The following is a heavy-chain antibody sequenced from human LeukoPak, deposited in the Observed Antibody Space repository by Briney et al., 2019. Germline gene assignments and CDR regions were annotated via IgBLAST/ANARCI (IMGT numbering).Heavy chain of an antibody. D-gene: IGHD3-16*01. Sequence: GGSLRLSCAASGFTFSDYILDWVRQAPGKGLEWVGRIRRGANSYTTEYAVSVKGRFTISRDDSKNSLYLHMNSLKTEDTAVYHCSRDGGEGGNSAFDIWGQGTMVTVSS. CDR3: SRDGGEGGNSAFDI. V-gene: IGHV3-72*01. J-gene: IGHJ3*02. CDR1: GFTFSDYI. CDR2: IRRGANSYTT.